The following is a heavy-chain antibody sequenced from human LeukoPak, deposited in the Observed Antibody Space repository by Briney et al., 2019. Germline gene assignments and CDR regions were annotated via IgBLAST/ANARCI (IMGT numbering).Heavy chain of an antibody. J-gene: IGHJ4*02. CDR3: ARDFYYYDSSGYYPPFDY. CDR2: IYYSGST. V-gene: IGHV4-59*01. CDR1: GGSISSYY. Sequence: SETLSLTCTVSGGSISSYYWSWIRQPPGKGLEWIGYIYYSGSTNYNPSLKSRVTISVDTSKNQFSLKLSSVTAADTAVYYCARDFYYYDSSGYYPPFDYWGQGTLVTVSS. D-gene: IGHD3-22*01.